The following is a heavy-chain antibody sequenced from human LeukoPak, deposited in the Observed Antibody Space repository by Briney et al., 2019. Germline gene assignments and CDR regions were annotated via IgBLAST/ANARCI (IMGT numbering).Heavy chain of an antibody. CDR1: GFTLTSYA. Sequence: GGSLRLSCAASGFTLTSYAMSWVRQAPGKGLQWVSLICGRGGNTYYADSVKGRFTISRDNSKSTLYLQMNSLRAEDTAVYYCAKTGSSSWGYFDYWGQGTLVTVSS. CDR3: AKTGSSSWGYFDY. J-gene: IGHJ4*02. D-gene: IGHD6-13*01. V-gene: IGHV3-23*01. CDR2: ICGRGGNT.